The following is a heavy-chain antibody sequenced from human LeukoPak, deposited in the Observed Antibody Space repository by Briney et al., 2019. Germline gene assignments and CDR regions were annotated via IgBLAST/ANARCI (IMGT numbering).Heavy chain of an antibody. V-gene: IGHV4-39*07. J-gene: IGHJ6*03. CDR2: IYHSGST. CDR3: ARVRCSGGSCPYYYYYYYMDV. CDR1: GGSISSSSYY. D-gene: IGHD2-15*01. Sequence: SETLSLTCTVSGGSISSSSYYWGWIRQPPGKGLEWIGNIYHSGSTYYNPSLKSRVTISVDTSKNQFSLKLSSVTAADTAVYYCARVRCSGGSCPYYYYYYYMDVWGKGTTVTVSS.